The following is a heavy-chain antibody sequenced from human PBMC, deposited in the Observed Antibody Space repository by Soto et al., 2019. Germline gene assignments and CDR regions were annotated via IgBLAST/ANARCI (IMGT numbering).Heavy chain of an antibody. J-gene: IGHJ4*02. V-gene: IGHV3-23*01. D-gene: IGHD1-26*01. CDR1: GFTFSTYA. CDR2: ISGSGDST. CDR3: AVRQTGSFFDY. Sequence: EVQLLDSGGGLVQPGGSLRLSCAASGFTFSTYAMSWVRQAPGKGLEWVSAISGSGDSTYYTDSVKGRFTMSRDNSKNPLYLQMNSLRAEDTAFYYCAVRQTGSFFDYWGQGTLVTVSS.